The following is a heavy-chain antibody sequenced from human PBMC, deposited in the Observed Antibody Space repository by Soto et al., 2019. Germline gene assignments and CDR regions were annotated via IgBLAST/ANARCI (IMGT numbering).Heavy chain of an antibody. CDR1: GGTFSSYA. V-gene: IGHV1-69*01. J-gene: IGHJ6*02. D-gene: IGHD3-3*01. Sequence: QVQLVQSGAEVKKPGSSVKVSCKASGGTFSSYAISWVRQAPGQGLEWMGGIIPIFGTANYAQKFQGRVTITADESTSTAYMELSSLRSEDTAVYYCARVSGPGVKILGVVNYGMDVWGQGTTVTVSS. CDR2: IIPIFGTA. CDR3: ARVSGPGVKILGVVNYGMDV.